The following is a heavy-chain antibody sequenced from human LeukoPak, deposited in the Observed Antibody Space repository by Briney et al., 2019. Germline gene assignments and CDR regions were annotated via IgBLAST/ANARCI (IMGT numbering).Heavy chain of an antibody. CDR2: IYSGGST. CDR1: GFTVSSNY. CDR3: AREDYYDSSGYQGHY. Sequence: QPGGSLRLSCAASGFTVSSNYMSWVRQAPGKGLEWVSVIYSGGSTYYADSVKGRFTISRDNSKNTLYLQMNSLRAEDTAVYYCAREDYYDSSGYQGHYWGQGTLVTVSS. J-gene: IGHJ4*02. V-gene: IGHV3-66*01. D-gene: IGHD3-22*01.